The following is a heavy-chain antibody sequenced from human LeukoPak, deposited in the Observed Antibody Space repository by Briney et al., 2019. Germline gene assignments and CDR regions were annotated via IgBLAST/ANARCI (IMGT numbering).Heavy chain of an antibody. CDR3: ASDLHRYGSGSSYYGMDV. CDR2: IWYDGSNK. J-gene: IGHJ6*02. Sequence: PGGSLRLSCAASGFTFSSYGMHWVRQAPGKGLEWVAVIWYDGSNKYYADSVKGRFTISRDNSKNTLYLQMNSLRAEDTAVYYCASDLHRYGSGSSYYGMDVWGQGTTVTVSS. CDR1: GFTFSSYG. D-gene: IGHD3-10*01. V-gene: IGHV3-33*01.